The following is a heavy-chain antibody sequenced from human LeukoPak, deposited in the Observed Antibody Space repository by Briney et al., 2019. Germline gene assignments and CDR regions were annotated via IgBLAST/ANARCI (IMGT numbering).Heavy chain of an antibody. CDR2: ISWNSGSI. V-gene: IGHV3-9*01. J-gene: IGHJ4*02. Sequence: SLRLSCAASGFTFDDYAMHWVRQAPGKGLEWVSGISWNSGSIGYADSVKGRFTISRDNAKNSLYLQMNSLRAEDTALYYCAKGGWTKRGGLDYWGQGTLVTVSS. CDR1: GFTFDDYA. CDR3: AKGGWTKRGGLDY. D-gene: IGHD6-19*01.